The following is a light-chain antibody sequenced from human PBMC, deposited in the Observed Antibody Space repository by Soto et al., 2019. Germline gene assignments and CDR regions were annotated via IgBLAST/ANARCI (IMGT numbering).Light chain of an antibody. CDR1: QSVNSN. CDR3: QQYNSYWT. J-gene: IGKJ1*01. V-gene: IGKV3-15*01. CDR2: GIS. Sequence: EMVMTQSPAILSVSPGESATLSCRASQSVNSNYLAWYQQHPGQPPRLLIYGISTRATGIPARFSGSGSGTEFSLTISSLQPDDFATYYCQQYNSYWTFGQGTKVDIK.